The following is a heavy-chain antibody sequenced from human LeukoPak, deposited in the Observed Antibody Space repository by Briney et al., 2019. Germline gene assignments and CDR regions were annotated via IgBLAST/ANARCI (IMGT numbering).Heavy chain of an antibody. Sequence: PGGSLRLSCAASGFTFSSYSMNWVRQAPGKGLEWVSSISSSSSYIYYADSVKGRFTISRDNAKNSLYLQMNSLRAEDTAVCYCARDGGLGEQWLGFDYWGQGTLVTVSS. CDR1: GFTFSSYS. CDR3: ARDGGLGEQWLGFDY. J-gene: IGHJ4*02. CDR2: ISSSSSYI. V-gene: IGHV3-21*01. D-gene: IGHD6-19*01.